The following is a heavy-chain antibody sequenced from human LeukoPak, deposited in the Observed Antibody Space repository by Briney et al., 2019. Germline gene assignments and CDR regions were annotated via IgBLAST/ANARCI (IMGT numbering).Heavy chain of an antibody. CDR2: ISSSSSYI. D-gene: IGHD3-3*01. V-gene: IGHV3-21*01. J-gene: IGHJ4*02. CDR1: GFTFSSSE. Sequence: GGSLRLSCAASGFTFSSSEMSWVRQAPGKGLEWVSSISSSSSYIYYADSVKGRFTISRDNAKNSLYLQMNSLRAEDTAVYYCATGYCDFWSGYYEAYYFDYWGQGTLVTVSS. CDR3: ATGYCDFWSGYYEAYYFDY.